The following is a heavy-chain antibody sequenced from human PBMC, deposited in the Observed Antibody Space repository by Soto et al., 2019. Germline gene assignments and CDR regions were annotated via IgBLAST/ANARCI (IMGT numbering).Heavy chain of an antibody. Sequence: QMQLVESGGGVVQPGRSLRLSCVASGFSFSNHGMHGVRQAPGKGLEWGAVISYDGSNKDYVESVKGRFTISRDNSKNTLYLQINSLRVEDTAVFYCARNSRATVAGAPDYCGEGNLVTVSS. CDR3: ARNSRATVAGAPDY. V-gene: IGHV3-30*03. D-gene: IGHD6-19*01. J-gene: IGHJ4*02. CDR1: GFSFSNHG. CDR2: ISYDGSNK.